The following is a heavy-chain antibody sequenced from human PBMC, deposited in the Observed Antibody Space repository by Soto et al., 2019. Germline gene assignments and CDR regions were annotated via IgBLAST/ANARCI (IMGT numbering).Heavy chain of an antibody. D-gene: IGHD3-22*01. V-gene: IGHV1-18*01. CDR1: GYTFSRYG. Sequence: QVQLVQSGDEVKKPGASVKVSCKASGYTFSRYGISWVRQAPGQGPEWLGWISTYNGNTNYAQKFQGRVTMTTDTSTSTAYMELRSLRSDDTAVYYCATPDYYYSSGYGGYYDMDVWGQGTTIIVSS. CDR3: ATPDYYYSSGYGGYYDMDV. J-gene: IGHJ6*02. CDR2: ISTYNGNT.